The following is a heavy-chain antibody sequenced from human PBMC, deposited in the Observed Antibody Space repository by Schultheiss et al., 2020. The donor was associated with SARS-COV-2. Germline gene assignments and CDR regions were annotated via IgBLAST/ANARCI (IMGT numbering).Heavy chain of an antibody. CDR1: GYSFTSYW. D-gene: IGHD5-24*01. Sequence: KVSCKGSGYSFTSYWIGWVRQMPGKGLGWMGIIYPGDSDTRYSPSFQGQVTISADKSISTAYLQWSSLKASDTAMYYCARMEMATIFVWGQGTLVTVSS. CDR2: IYPGDSDT. J-gene: IGHJ4*02. V-gene: IGHV5-51*01. CDR3: ARMEMATIFV.